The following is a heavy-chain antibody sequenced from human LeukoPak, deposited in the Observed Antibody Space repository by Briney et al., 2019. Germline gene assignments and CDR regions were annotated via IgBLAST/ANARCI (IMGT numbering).Heavy chain of an antibody. CDR1: GGSFSGYY. V-gene: IGHV4-34*01. CDR3: ARGWVAYYYGSGSYFDY. J-gene: IGHJ4*02. Sequence: SETLSLTCAVYGGSFSGYYWSWIRQPPGKGLEWIGGINHSGSTNYNPSLKSRVTISVDTSKKQLSLKLSSVTAADTAVYYCARGWVAYYYGSGSYFDYWGQGTLVTVSS. CDR2: INHSGST. D-gene: IGHD3-10*01.